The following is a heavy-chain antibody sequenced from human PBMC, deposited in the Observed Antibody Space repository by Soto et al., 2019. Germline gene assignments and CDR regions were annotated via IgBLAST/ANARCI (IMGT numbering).Heavy chain of an antibody. CDR1: GFTFSNAW. V-gene: IGHV3-15*01. J-gene: IGHJ4*02. D-gene: IGHD2-2*02. CDR3: TTEIVVVPAAISWTTVTTCFDY. CDR2: IKSKTDGGTT. Sequence: GGSLRLSCAASGFTFSNAWMSWVRQAPGKGLEWVGRIKSKTDGGTTDYAAPVKGRFTISRDDSKNTLYLQMNSLKTEDTAVYYCTTEIVVVPAAISWTTVTTCFDYWGQGTLVTVSS.